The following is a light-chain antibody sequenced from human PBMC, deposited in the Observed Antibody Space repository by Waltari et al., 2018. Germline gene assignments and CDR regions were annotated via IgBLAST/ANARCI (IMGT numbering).Light chain of an antibody. CDR3: SAYTSRGTLK. J-gene: IGLJ2*01. V-gene: IGLV2-14*03. Sequence: QSALTQPASVSGSPGQSITISCTGTSHDICAYIYVTWYHQRPGKVPKLIIYDLTERPSGVSNRFSGSKSGSTASLTVSGLQAEDEGLFYCSAYTSRGTLKFGGGTRVTVL. CDR1: SHDICAYIY. CDR2: DLT.